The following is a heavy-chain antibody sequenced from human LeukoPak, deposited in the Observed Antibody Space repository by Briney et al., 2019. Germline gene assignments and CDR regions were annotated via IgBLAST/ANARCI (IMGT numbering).Heavy chain of an antibody. CDR2: IYYSGST. CDR1: GGSISSYY. Sequence: SETLSLTCTVSGGSISSYYWSWIRQPPGKGLEWIGYIYYSGSTNYNPSLKSRVTISVGTSKNQFSLKLSSVTAADTAVYYCARDLKGYCSSTSCYVGDAFDIWGQGTMVTVSS. D-gene: IGHD2-2*01. V-gene: IGHV4-59*12. CDR3: ARDLKGYCSSTSCYVGDAFDI. J-gene: IGHJ3*02.